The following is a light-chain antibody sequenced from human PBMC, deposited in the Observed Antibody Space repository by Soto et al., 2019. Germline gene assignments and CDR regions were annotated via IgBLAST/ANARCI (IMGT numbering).Light chain of an antibody. CDR3: QKYNSAPLT. CDR1: QDINNY. CDR2: AAS. V-gene: IGKV1-27*01. J-gene: IGKJ4*01. Sequence: DMQMTQSPTSLSASVGDRVTITCRASQDINNYLAWYQQKPGKVPKLLIYAASTLQSGVPSRFSGRGSGTDFTLTSSSLQPEDVATYYCQKYNSAPLTFGGGTKVEIK.